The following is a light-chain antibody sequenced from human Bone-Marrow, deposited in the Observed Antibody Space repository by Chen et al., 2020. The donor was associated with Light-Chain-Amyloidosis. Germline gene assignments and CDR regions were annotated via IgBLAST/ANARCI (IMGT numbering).Light chain of an antibody. CDR3: SSYTITNTLV. V-gene: IGLV2-14*01. J-gene: IGLJ1*01. Sequence: QSALTQPASVSGSPGQSITISCTGTSSDVGGDNHVSWYQQHPDKAPKLIISEVTNRPSWVPDLFSGSKSDNPASLTISGLQTEDEADYFCSSYTITNTLVFGSGTTVTVL. CDR2: EVT. CDR1: SSDVGGDNH.